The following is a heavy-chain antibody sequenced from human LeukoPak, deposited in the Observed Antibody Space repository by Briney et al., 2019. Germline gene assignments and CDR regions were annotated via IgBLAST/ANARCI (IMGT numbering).Heavy chain of an antibody. CDR2: INPNSGGT. V-gene: IGHV1-2*02. CDR3: ATENYDFWSGYYCY. CDR1: GYTFTGYY. D-gene: IGHD3-3*01. Sequence: ASVKVSCKASGYTFTGYYMHWVRQAPGQGLEWMGWINPNSGGTNYAQKFQGRVTMTRDTSTSTAYMELSRLRSDDTAVYYCATENYDFWSGYYCYWGQGTLVTVSS. J-gene: IGHJ4*02.